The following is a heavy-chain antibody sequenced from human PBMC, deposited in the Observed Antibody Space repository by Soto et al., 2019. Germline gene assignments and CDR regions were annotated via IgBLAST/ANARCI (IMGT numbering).Heavy chain of an antibody. CDR2: INPRGGST. J-gene: IGHJ4*02. CDR1: GYTFTEYY. Sequence: QAQLVQSGAEVKKPGASVKVSCKASGYTFTEYYIHWVRQAPGQGLEWMGLINPRGGSTAYAQRLQGTVTMTRDTPTSTVDMELSSLRSEDTAVYYCARGPNRYSSSSLDYWGQGSLVTVSS. V-gene: IGHV1-46*01. CDR3: ARGPNRYSSSSLDY. D-gene: IGHD6-6*01.